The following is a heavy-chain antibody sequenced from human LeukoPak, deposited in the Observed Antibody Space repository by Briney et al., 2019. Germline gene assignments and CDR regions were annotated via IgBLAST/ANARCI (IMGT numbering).Heavy chain of an antibody. Sequence: SVKVSCKASGGTFSSYAISWVRQAPGQGLEWMGGIIPIFGTANYAQKFQGRVTITTDESTSTAYMELSSLRSDDTAVYYCARDQYDSVWGSHRPYFDYWGQGTLVTVSS. J-gene: IGHJ4*02. CDR3: ARDQYDSVWGSHRPYFDY. CDR2: IIPIFGTA. V-gene: IGHV1-69*05. CDR1: GGTFSSYA. D-gene: IGHD3-16*02.